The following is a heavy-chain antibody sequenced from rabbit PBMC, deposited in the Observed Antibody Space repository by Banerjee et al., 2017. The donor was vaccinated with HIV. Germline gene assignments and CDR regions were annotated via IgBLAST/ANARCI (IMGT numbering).Heavy chain of an antibody. J-gene: IGHJ6*02. V-gene: IGHV1S47*01. CDR1: GFDFNKYG. D-gene: IGHD1-1*01. CDR3: ARAAIHTRLTRLDP. Sequence: QEQLVESGGGLVQPGESLKLSCNASGFDFNKYGVSWVRQAPGKGLEWIGYIDLPYNNRHYANWLNGRFTISRDNAQNTVTLQMTSLTAADTATYFCARAAIHTRLTRLDPWGPGTLVTVS. CDR2: IDLPYNNR.